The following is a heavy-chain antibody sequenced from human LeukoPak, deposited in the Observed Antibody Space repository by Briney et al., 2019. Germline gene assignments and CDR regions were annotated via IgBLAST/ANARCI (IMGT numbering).Heavy chain of an antibody. V-gene: IGHV1-46*01. CDR2: INPSGSST. Sequence: ASVKVSCRASGYSFTSHYMHWVRQAPGQGLEWLGLINPSGSSTLYAQKFQGRVTMTTDTSTSTAYMELRSLRSDDTAVYYCARDGGYQYFDLWGRGTLVTVSS. CDR1: GYSFTSHY. CDR3: ARDGGYQYFDL. D-gene: IGHD3-16*02. J-gene: IGHJ2*01.